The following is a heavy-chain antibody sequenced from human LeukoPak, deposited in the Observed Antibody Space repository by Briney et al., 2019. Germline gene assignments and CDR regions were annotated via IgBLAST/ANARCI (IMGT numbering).Heavy chain of an antibody. CDR1: GFTFSSYS. D-gene: IGHD3-22*01. CDR2: ISSSSSYI. Sequence: GGSLRLSCAASGFTFSSYSMNWVRQAPGKGLEWVSSISSSSSYIYYADSVKGRFTISRDNAKNSLYLQMNSLRAEDTAVHYCARDASLIVVGLYYFDYWGQGTLVTVSS. CDR3: ARDASLIVVGLYYFDY. V-gene: IGHV3-21*01. J-gene: IGHJ4*02.